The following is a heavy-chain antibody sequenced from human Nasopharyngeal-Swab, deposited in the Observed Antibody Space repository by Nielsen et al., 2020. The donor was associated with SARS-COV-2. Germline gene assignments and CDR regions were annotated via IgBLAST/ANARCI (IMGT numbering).Heavy chain of an antibody. Sequence: ASVKVSCKSSGYTFTSYGLSWVRQAPGQGLAWMGWISAYNGNTNYAQKLQGRVTMTTDTSTSTAYMELRSLRSDDTAVYYCARDRCSGGSCYYYYYGMDVWGQGTTVTVSS. CDR2: ISAYNGNT. CDR3: ARDRCSGGSCYYYYYGMDV. V-gene: IGHV1-18*01. CDR1: GYTFTSYG. D-gene: IGHD2-15*01. J-gene: IGHJ6*02.